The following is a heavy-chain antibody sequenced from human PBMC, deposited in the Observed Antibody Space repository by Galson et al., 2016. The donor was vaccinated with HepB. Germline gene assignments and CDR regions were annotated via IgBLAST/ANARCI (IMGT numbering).Heavy chain of an antibody. CDR3: AKMREMATSKRALDY. J-gene: IGHJ4*02. D-gene: IGHD5-24*01. Sequence: SLRLSCAASGFTFSNAWMSWVRQAPGKGLEWVSTISGNGLVTYYADSVKGRFVISRDNAQNILYVQINSLRTDDTAVYYCAKMREMATSKRALDYWGQGTLVTVSS. CDR1: GFTFSNAW. V-gene: IGHV3-23*01. CDR2: ISGNGLVT.